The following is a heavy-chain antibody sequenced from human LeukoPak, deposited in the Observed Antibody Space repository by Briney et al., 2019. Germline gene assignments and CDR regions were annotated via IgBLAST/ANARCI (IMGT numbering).Heavy chain of an antibody. J-gene: IGHJ4*02. Sequence: SETPSLTCTVSGGSISSYYWSWIRQPAGKGLEWIGRIYTSGSTNYNPSLKSRVTMSVDTSKNQFSLKLSSVTAADTAVYYCARVRGYCSGGSCAYYFDYWGQGTLVTVSS. CDR2: IYTSGST. V-gene: IGHV4-4*07. CDR1: GGSISSYY. D-gene: IGHD2-15*01. CDR3: ARVRGYCSGGSCAYYFDY.